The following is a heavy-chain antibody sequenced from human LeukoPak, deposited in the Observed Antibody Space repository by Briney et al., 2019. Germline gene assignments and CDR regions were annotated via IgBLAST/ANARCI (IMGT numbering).Heavy chain of an antibody. D-gene: IGHD3-9*01. CDR3: ARLYYDILTGYSNFDY. CDR2: ISAYNGNT. J-gene: IGHJ4*02. Sequence: GASVKVSCKASGYTFTSYGISWVRQAPGQGLEWMGWISAYNGNTNYAQKLQGRVNMTTDTSTSTAYMELRSLRSDDTAVYYCARLYYDILTGYSNFDYWGQGTLVTVSS. V-gene: IGHV1-18*04. CDR1: GYTFTSYG.